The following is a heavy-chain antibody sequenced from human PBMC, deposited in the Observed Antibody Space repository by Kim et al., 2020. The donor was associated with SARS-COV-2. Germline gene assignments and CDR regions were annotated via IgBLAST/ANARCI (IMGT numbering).Heavy chain of an antibody. D-gene: IGHD2-2*01. V-gene: IGHV3-21*01. CDR3: TRGDCSSTSCYGGY. J-gene: IGHJ4*02. CDR1: GFTFSSFS. Sequence: GGSLRLSCAASGFTFSSFSMNWVRQAPGKGLEWVSSISSSSSYIYYADSVKGRFTISRDNAKNSLYLQMNSLRAEDTAVYYCTRGDCSSTSCYGGYWGQGTLVTVSS. CDR2: ISSSSSYI.